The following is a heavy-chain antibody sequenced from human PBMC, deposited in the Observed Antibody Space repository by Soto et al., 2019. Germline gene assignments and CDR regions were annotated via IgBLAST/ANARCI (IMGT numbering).Heavy chain of an antibody. CDR1: GFSLSTTGVG. J-gene: IGHJ3*02. Sequence: QITLKESGPTLVKPTQTLTLTCTFSGFSLSTTGVGVGWIRQPPGKALEWLALIYLDDDKRYSPSLKSRLTIPQDTSKNQVVLTMTNMDPVDTATYYCAHRTFLGSTNAFDIWGQGTMVTVSS. CDR3: AHRTFLGSTNAFDI. D-gene: IGHD6-13*01. V-gene: IGHV2-5*02. CDR2: IYLDDDK.